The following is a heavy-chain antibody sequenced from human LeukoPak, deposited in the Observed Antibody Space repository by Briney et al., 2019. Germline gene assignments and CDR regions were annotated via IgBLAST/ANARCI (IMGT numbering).Heavy chain of an antibody. D-gene: IGHD6-19*01. CDR2: IYYSGST. J-gene: IGHJ3*02. CDR3: ARAMAGRDAFDI. Sequence: SETLSLTCTVSGDSISSSSYYWGWIRQPPGKGLEWIVSIYYSGSTYYNPSLKSRVTISVDTSKNQFSLKLSSVTAADTAVYYCARAMAGRDAFDIWGQGTMVTVSS. V-gene: IGHV4-39*01. CDR1: GDSISSSSYY.